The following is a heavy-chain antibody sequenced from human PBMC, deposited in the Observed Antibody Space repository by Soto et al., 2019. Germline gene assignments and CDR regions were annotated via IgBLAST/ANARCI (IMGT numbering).Heavy chain of an antibody. CDR2: INHSGST. Sequence: SETLSLTCAVYGGSFSGYYWSWIRPPPGKGLEWIGEINHSGSTNYNPSLKSRVTISVDTSKNQFSLKLSSVTAADTAVYYCARAPISSSAWFDPWGQGTLVTVSS. CDR3: ARAPISSSAWFDP. V-gene: IGHV4-34*01. CDR1: GGSFSGYY. D-gene: IGHD3-10*01. J-gene: IGHJ5*02.